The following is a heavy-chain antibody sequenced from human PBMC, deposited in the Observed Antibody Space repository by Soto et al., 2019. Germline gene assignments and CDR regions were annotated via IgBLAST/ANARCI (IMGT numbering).Heavy chain of an antibody. V-gene: IGHV4-59*01. CDR1: GGSISSYY. J-gene: IGHJ4*02. D-gene: IGHD3-3*01. Sequence: SETLSLTCTVSGGSISSYYWSWIRQPPGKGLEWIGYIYYSGSTNYNPSLKSRVTISVDTSKNQFSLKLSSVTAADTAVYYCARVRTYYDFWSGAFDYWGQGTLVTVSS. CDR3: ARVRTYYDFWSGAFDY. CDR2: IYYSGST.